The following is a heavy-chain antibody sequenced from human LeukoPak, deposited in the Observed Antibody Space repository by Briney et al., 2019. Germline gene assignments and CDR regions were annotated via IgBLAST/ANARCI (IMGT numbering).Heavy chain of an antibody. V-gene: IGHV1-2*02. CDR3: AKATKKWALGPNYYMDV. J-gene: IGHJ6*03. CDR2: INPNSGGT. D-gene: IGHD1-26*01. CDR1: VYTFTIYD. Sequence: ASVKLSCKASVYTFTIYDITWVRQAPRQGLEWMGWINPNSGGTNSAQHLQGRGTMNKDTSISTAYMELSRMTSDDTAVSYCAKATKKWALGPNYYMDVWGKGTTVTVSS.